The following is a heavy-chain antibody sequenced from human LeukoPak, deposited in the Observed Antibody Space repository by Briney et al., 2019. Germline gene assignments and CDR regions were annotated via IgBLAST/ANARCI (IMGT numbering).Heavy chain of an antibody. CDR1: GFTFSSYS. V-gene: IGHV3-21*01. Sequence: PGGSLRLSCAASGFTFSSYSMNWVRQAPGKGLEWVSSISSSSSYIYYADSVKGRFTISRDNAKNSLYLQMNSLRAEDTAVYYCARGYYGSRYYYYGLDVWGQGTTVTVSS. J-gene: IGHJ6*02. CDR3: ARGYYGSRYYYYGLDV. D-gene: IGHD3-10*01. CDR2: ISSSSSYI.